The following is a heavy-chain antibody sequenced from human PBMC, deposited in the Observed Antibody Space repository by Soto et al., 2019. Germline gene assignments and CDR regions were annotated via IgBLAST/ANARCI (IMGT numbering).Heavy chain of an antibody. Sequence: QPGGSLRLSCAASGFTFSSYAMHWVRQAPGKGLEWVAVISYDGSNKYYADSVKGRFTISRDNSKNTLYLQMNSLRAEDTAVYYCARDGYCSGGSCYWGSGWFDPWGQGTLVTVSS. CDR3: ARDGYCSGGSCYWGSGWFDP. J-gene: IGHJ5*02. CDR2: ISYDGSNK. V-gene: IGHV3-30-3*01. D-gene: IGHD2-15*01. CDR1: GFTFSSYA.